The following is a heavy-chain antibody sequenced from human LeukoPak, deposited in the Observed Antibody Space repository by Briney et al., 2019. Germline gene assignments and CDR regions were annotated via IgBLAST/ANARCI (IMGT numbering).Heavy chain of an antibody. CDR3: ARHLDTAMVLYYYYYYGMDV. Sequence: PSETLTLTCTVSGGSISSSSYYWGWIRQPPGKGLDWIGSIYYSGSTYYNPSLKSRVTISVDTSKNQFSLKLSSVTAADTAVYYCARHLDTAMVLYYYYYYGMDVWGQGTTVTVSS. V-gene: IGHV4-39*01. J-gene: IGHJ6*02. D-gene: IGHD5-18*01. CDR1: GGSISSSSYY. CDR2: IYYSGST.